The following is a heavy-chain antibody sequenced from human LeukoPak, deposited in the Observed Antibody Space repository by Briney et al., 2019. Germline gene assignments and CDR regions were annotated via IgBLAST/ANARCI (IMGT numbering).Heavy chain of an antibody. CDR2: LSGSGAST. V-gene: IGHV3-23*01. D-gene: IGHD2-15*01. CDR1: GFTFDDYG. J-gene: IGHJ4*02. Sequence: GGSLRLSCAASGFTFDDYGMSWVRQAPGKGLEWVSTLSGSGASTSYADSVKGRFTISRDNSKNTLYLQMNSLRAEDTARYYCAKQKGYCSGGSCYYSDYWGQGTLVTVSS. CDR3: AKQKGYCSGGSCYYSDY.